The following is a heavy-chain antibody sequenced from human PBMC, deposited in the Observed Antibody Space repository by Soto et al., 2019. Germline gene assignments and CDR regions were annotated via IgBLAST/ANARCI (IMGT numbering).Heavy chain of an antibody. D-gene: IGHD3-10*01. CDR1: GYTFTSYY. CDR3: ARARGCFDP. V-gene: IGHV1-46*01. J-gene: IGHJ5*02. Sequence: AVKPSCKASGYTFTSYYMHWVRQAPGQGLEWMGVINPSDNSITYAQKFQGRVTMTSDTSTSTVYMELTSLRSDDTAMYYCARARGCFDPWCQGPLVTLS. CDR2: INPSDNSI.